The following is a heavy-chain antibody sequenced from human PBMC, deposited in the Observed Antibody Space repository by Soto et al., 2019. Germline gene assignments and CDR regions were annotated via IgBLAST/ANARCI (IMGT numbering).Heavy chain of an antibody. J-gene: IGHJ4*02. CDR3: ATARYDYIWGSYRSGFDY. V-gene: IGHV1-24*01. Sequence: ASVKVSCKVSGYTLTELSMHWVRQAPGKGLEWMGGFDPEDGETIYAQKFQARVTMTEDTSTGTAYMELSSLRSEDTAVYYCATARYDYIWGSYRSGFDYWGQGTLVTVSS. CDR2: FDPEDGET. CDR1: GYTLTELS. D-gene: IGHD3-16*02.